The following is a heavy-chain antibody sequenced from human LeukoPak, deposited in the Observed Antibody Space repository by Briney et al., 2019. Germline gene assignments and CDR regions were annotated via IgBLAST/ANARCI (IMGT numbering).Heavy chain of an antibody. J-gene: IGHJ4*02. CDR1: GGTFSSYA. V-gene: IGHV1-69*04. D-gene: IGHD3-16*01. Sequence: SVKVSCKASGGTFSSYAIGWVRQAPGQGLEWMGRIIPILGIANYAQKFQGRVTITADESTSTAYMELSSLRSEDTAVYYCAREGRPRGYFDYWGQGTLVTVSS. CDR2: IIPILGIA. CDR3: AREGRPRGYFDY.